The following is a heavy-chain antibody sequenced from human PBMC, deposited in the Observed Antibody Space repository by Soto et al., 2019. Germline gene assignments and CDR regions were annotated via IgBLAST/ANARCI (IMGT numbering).Heavy chain of an antibody. J-gene: IGHJ6*02. Sequence: SVKVSCKASGGTFSSYAISWVRQAPGQGLEWMGGIIPIFGTANYTQKFQGRVTITADESTSTAYMELSSLRSEDTAVYYCARGGGISTGYYPYSYYYGMDVWGQGTTVTVSS. CDR1: GGTFSSYA. V-gene: IGHV1-69*13. CDR3: ARGGGISTGYYPYSYYYGMDV. D-gene: IGHD3-9*01. CDR2: IIPIFGTA.